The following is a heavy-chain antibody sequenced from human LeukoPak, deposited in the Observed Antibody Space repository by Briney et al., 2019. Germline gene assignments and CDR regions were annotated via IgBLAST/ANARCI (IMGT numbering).Heavy chain of an antibody. CDR1: GFTFDDYA. CDR3: AKLPGYYYYGMDV. V-gene: IGHV3-23*01. Sequence: PGGSLRLSCVASGFTFDDYAMHWVRQAPGKGLEWVSAISGSGGSTSYADSVRGRFTISRDNSKNTLYLQMNSLRAEDTAVYYCAKLPGYYYYGMDVWGQGTTVTVSS. CDR2: ISGSGGST. J-gene: IGHJ6*02.